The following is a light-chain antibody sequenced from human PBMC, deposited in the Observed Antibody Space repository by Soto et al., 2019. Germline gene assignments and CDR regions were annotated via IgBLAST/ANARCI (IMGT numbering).Light chain of an antibody. CDR3: LHHNKFPST. V-gene: IGKV1-17*01. Sequence: IQMTQSPSSLSASVGDRVTITCRASQGIRDDLGWYQQKPVKAPKRLIYIAYSLQSVVPPRFSGCVSGTEFTPTITILQPGYFVTCYFLHHNKFPSTFGQGTSVEIK. CDR1: QGIRDD. CDR2: IAY. J-gene: IGKJ1*01.